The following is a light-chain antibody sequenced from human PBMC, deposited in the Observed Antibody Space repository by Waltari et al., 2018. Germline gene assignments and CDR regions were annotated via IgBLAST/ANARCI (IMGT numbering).Light chain of an antibody. Sequence: QSALTQPASVSGSPGQSITLSCTGTSSDVGGYNSVSWYQQHPGKAPKLLIYDVINRPSGVSNRFSGSKSGNTASLTISGLQAEDEADYYCSSYTSSSTPVVFGGGTKLTVL. CDR2: DVI. CDR3: SSYTSSSTPVV. J-gene: IGLJ2*01. V-gene: IGLV2-14*01. CDR1: SSDVGGYNS.